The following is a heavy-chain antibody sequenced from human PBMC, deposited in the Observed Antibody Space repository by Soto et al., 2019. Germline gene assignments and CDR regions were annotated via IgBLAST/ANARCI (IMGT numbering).Heavy chain of an antibody. D-gene: IGHD1-26*01. V-gene: IGHV1-69*02. J-gene: IGHJ6*02. CDR1: GGTFSTYT. Sequence: SVKVSCKASGGTFSTYTISWVRQAPGQGLEWMGRIIPILGIANYAQKFQGRVTITADKSTSTAYMELSSLRSEDTAVYYCAGGRVGWGYYGMXVWGQGTTVXVSS. CDR3: AGGRVGWGYYGMXV. CDR2: IIPILGIA.